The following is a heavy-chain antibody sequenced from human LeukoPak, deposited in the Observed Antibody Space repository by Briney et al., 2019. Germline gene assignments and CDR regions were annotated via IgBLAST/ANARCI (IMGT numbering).Heavy chain of an antibody. CDR2: IYYSGSI. CDR3: ARLTLDTAMAQRLGHYFDY. D-gene: IGHD5-18*01. CDR1: GRSISSSSYY. V-gene: IGHV4-39*01. J-gene: IGHJ4*02. Sequence: KPSETLSLTCTVSGRSISSSSYYWGWIRQPPGKGLEWFGSIYYSGSIYYNPSLKSRVTISVDTSKNQFSLKLSSVTAADTAVYYCARLTLDTAMAQRLGHYFDYWGQGTLVTVSS.